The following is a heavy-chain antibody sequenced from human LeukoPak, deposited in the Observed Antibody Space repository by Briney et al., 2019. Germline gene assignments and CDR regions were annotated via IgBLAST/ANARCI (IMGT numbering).Heavy chain of an antibody. J-gene: IGHJ4*02. D-gene: IGHD3-10*01. V-gene: IGHV6-1*01. CDR1: GDSVSGSPAV. CDR2: AYYRSKWFI. Sequence: PSQTFSLTCAISGDSVSGSPAVWNWIRQSPSRGLEWLGRAYYRSKWFIDYALSVKGRITITPDTSKNQFSLQLNSVTAEDTAVYYCARGAVRGGTNFDYWGQGTLVTVSS. CDR3: ARGAVRGGTNFDY.